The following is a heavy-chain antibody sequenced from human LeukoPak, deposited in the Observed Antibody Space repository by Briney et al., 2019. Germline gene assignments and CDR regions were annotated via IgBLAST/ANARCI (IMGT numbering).Heavy chain of an antibody. Sequence: GGSLRLSCAASGFTFDDYAMHWVRQAPGKGLEWVSAISGSGGSTYYADSVKGRFTISRDNSKNTLYLQMNSLRAEDTAVYYCAKGDSSGYYSYFDYWGQGTLVTVSS. D-gene: IGHD3-22*01. CDR3: AKGDSSGYYSYFDY. CDR1: GFTFDDYA. V-gene: IGHV3-23*01. CDR2: ISGSGGST. J-gene: IGHJ4*02.